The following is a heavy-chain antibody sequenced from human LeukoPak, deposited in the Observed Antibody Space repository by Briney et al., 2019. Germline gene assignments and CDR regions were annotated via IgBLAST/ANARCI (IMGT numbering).Heavy chain of an antibody. Sequence: GGSLRLSCTASGFAFSNYVMSWVRQVPGRGLEWVSSISSSGSTYYADSIKGRFTISRDNSKNTLYLQMDSLRAEDTAVYHCATSRRTYWYFDLWGRGTLLAVSS. CDR3: ATSRRTYWYFDL. CDR2: ISSSGST. V-gene: IGHV3-23*01. CDR1: GFAFSNYV. J-gene: IGHJ2*01.